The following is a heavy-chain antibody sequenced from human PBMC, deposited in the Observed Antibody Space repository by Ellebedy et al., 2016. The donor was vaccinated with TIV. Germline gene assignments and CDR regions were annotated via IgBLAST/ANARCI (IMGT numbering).Heavy chain of an antibody. D-gene: IGHD5-12*01. CDR2: IWYDGSNK. CDR1: GFTFRTYG. V-gene: IGHV3-33*01. Sequence: GGSLRLSCAASGFTFRTYGMNWVRQAPGKGLEWVAVIWYDGSNKDYADSVKGRFTISRDNSKNTLYLQMNSLRAEDTAVYYCAREDSGYINYYYGMDVWGQGTTVSVSS. J-gene: IGHJ6*02. CDR3: AREDSGYINYYYGMDV.